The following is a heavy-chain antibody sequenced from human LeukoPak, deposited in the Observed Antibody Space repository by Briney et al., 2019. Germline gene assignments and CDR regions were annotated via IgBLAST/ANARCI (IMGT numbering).Heavy chain of an antibody. CDR3: ARDLRLRAYPSEQ. CDR1: GFTFSSYA. V-gene: IGHV3-30-3*01. Sequence: GRPLRLSCAPSGFTFSSYAMHGVRQAPGKGRECGAVISYEGGNKYYAYSVKGRFTISTDNSKKTLYLQMNSLRDEDTAVYYFARDLRLRAYPSEQWGQGTPV. D-gene: IGHD1/OR15-1a*01. J-gene: IGHJ4*02. CDR2: ISYEGGNK.